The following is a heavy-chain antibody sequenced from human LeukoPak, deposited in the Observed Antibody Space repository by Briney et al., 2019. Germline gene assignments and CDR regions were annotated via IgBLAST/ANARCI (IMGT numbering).Heavy chain of an antibody. Sequence: GGSLRLSCAASGFTFRSYSMNWVRQAPGKGLEWVSSISSSSSYIYYADSVKGRFTISRDNAKNSLYLQMNSLRAEDTAVYYCARDPRGYCSSTSCYPDAFDVWGQGTMVTVSS. V-gene: IGHV3-21*01. CDR2: ISSSSSYI. D-gene: IGHD2-2*01. J-gene: IGHJ3*01. CDR1: GFTFRSYS. CDR3: ARDPRGYCSSTSCYPDAFDV.